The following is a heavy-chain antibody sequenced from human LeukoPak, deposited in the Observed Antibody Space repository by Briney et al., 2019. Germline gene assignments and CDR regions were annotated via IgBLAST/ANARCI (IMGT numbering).Heavy chain of an antibody. CDR3: ARDRYFGSDGFDI. CDR1: GGSFSEHG. D-gene: IGHD3-10*01. Sequence: QPGRSLRLSCAASGGSFSEHGMHWVSQAPGKSPEWVTVTWYDGSNNHYADSVKGRFTISRDNSKNTVFLEMNSLRAEDTAVYHCARDRYFGSDGFDIWGPGTMVIVSS. J-gene: IGHJ3*02. V-gene: IGHV3-33*01. CDR2: TWYDGSNN.